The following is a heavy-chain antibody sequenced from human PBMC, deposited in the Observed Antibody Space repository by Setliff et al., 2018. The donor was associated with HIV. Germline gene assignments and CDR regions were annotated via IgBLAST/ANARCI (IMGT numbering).Heavy chain of an antibody. J-gene: IGHJ4*02. CDR3: ARHSGGDQLLREFDY. D-gene: IGHD2-2*01. V-gene: IGHV4-38-2*01. CDR1: GFSISTNYY. Sequence: TLSLTCAVSGFSISTNYYWGWIRQPPGKGLDWIGSIYHSGSTYYNPSIKSRVTISVDTSKNQFSLELSSVTAADTAIFYCARHSGGDQLLREFDYWGQRTLVTVSS. CDR2: IYHSGST.